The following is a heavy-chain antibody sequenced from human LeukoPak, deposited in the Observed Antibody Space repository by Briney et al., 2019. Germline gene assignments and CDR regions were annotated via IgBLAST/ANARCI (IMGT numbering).Heavy chain of an antibody. Sequence: SETLSLTCAVYGGSFSGYYWSWIRQPPGKGLEWIGEINHSGSTNYNPSLKSRVTISVDTSKNQFSLKLSSVTAADTAVYYCARGLLLWFGELSKAGCFDYWGQGTLVTVPS. D-gene: IGHD3-10*01. CDR1: GGSFSGYY. CDR3: ARGLLLWFGELSKAGCFDY. V-gene: IGHV4-34*01. CDR2: INHSGST. J-gene: IGHJ4*02.